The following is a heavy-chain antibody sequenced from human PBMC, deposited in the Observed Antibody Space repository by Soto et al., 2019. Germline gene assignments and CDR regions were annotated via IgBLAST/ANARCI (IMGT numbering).Heavy chain of an antibody. D-gene: IGHD6-19*01. CDR1: GYTFTTYA. CDR2: IIPIFGTA. Sequence: ASVKVSCKASGYTFTTYAMHWVRQAPGQGLEWMGGIIPIFGTANYTQKFQGRVTITADESTSTAYMELSSLRSEDTAVYYCASASGRYERGPSGSFDYWGQGTLVTVSS. J-gene: IGHJ4*02. CDR3: ASASGRYERGPSGSFDY. V-gene: IGHV1-69*13.